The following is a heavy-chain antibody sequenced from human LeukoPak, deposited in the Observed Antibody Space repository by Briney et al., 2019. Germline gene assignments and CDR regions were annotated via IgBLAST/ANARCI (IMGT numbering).Heavy chain of an antibody. CDR1: GFTFSNAW. D-gene: IGHD2-15*01. Sequence: GGSLRLSCAVSGFTFSNAWMFWVRQAPGKGLEWVSYISSSSSTIYYADSVKGRFTISRDNAKNSLYLQMNSLRAEDTAVYYCASSHLAYCSGGSCYSGYWGQGTLVTVSS. CDR3: ASSHLAYCSGGSCYSGY. V-gene: IGHV3-48*04. J-gene: IGHJ4*02. CDR2: ISSSSSTI.